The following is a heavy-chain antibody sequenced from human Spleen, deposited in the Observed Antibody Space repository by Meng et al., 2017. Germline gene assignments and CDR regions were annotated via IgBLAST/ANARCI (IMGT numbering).Heavy chain of an antibody. J-gene: IGHJ6*02. D-gene: IGHD6-13*01. V-gene: IGHV4-61*02. CDR1: GGSISSGNYY. CDR2: IYTSGTT. CDR3: ARGRREALPGIAAAGLYYYYAMDV. Sequence: SETLSLTCTVSGGSISSGNYYWSWIRQPAGKGLERIGRIYTSGTTNYNPSLKSQVTISVDTSKSQFSLRLSSVTAADTAVYYCARGRREALPGIAAAGLYYYYAMDVWGQGTTVTVSS.